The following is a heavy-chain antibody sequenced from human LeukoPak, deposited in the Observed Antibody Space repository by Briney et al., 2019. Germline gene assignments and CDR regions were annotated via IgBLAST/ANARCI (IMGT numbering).Heavy chain of an antibody. V-gene: IGHV1-18*01. Sequence: ASVKVSCKASGYTFTSYGISWVRQAPGQGLEWMGWISAYNGNTNYAQKLQGRVTMTTDTSTSTAYMELRSLRSDDTAVYYCARDKRLGFLEWAPYYYYGMDVWGQGTTVTVSS. CDR2: ISAYNGNT. J-gene: IGHJ6*02. CDR1: GYTFTSYG. CDR3: ARDKRLGFLEWAPYYYYGMDV. D-gene: IGHD3-3*01.